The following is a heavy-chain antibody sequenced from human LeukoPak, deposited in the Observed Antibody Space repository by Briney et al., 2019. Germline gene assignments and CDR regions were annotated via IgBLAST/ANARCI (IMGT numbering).Heavy chain of an antibody. CDR3: ARDAGSSGFYFDY. Sequence: PGGSLRLSCAASGFTVGNNYMSWIRQAPGKGLEWVSYISSSGSTIYYADSVEGRFTISRDNAKNSLYLQMNSLRAEDTAVYYCARDAGSSGFYFDYWGQGTLVTVSS. CDR2: ISSSGSTI. CDR1: GFTVGNNY. D-gene: IGHD6-19*01. J-gene: IGHJ4*02. V-gene: IGHV3-11*01.